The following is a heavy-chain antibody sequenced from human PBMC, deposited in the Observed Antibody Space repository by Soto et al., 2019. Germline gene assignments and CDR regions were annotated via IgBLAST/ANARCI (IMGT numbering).Heavy chain of an antibody. Sequence: QITLKESGPTQVKPTQTLTLTCSFSGFSLNTDGEGVGWVRQPPGEALEWLALIYWDDYERYSPSLKTRLTITKYPSKNQVVLIMTNMDPVDTATYYCAHSRNLITEDAQVGDFDYWGQGTLVTVSS. J-gene: IGHJ4*02. CDR2: IYWDDYE. D-gene: IGHD3-10*01. CDR3: AHSRNLITEDAQVGDFDY. V-gene: IGHV2-5*02. CDR1: GFSLNTDGEG.